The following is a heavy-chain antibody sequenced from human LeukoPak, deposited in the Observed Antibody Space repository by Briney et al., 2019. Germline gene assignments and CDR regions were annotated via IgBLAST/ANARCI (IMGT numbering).Heavy chain of an antibody. CDR3: ARNAGDY. Sequence: QPGGSLRLSCAASGFTFSDRYMDWVRQAPGKGLEWVGRTRNKADSYITEYAASVKGRFTISRDNSRNSLYLQMNSLKTEDTAVYYCARNAGDYWGQGTLVTVSS. J-gene: IGHJ4*02. D-gene: IGHD2-8*01. CDR1: GFTFSDRY. V-gene: IGHV3-72*01. CDR2: TRNKADSYIT.